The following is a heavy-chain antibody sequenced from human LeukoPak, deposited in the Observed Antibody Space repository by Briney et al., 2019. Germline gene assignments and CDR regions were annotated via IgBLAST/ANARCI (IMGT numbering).Heavy chain of an antibody. CDR2: ISGSGGST. CDR3: AKGDYYDSSGYYLLDHYYYYGMDV. J-gene: IGHJ6*02. Sequence: LAGGSLRLSCAASGFTFSSYAMSWVRQAPGKGLEWVSAISGSGGSTYYADSVKGRFTISRDNSKNTLYLQMNSLRAEDTAVYYCAKGDYYDSSGYYLLDHYYYYGMDVWGQGTTVTVSS. CDR1: GFTFSSYA. V-gene: IGHV3-23*01. D-gene: IGHD3-22*01.